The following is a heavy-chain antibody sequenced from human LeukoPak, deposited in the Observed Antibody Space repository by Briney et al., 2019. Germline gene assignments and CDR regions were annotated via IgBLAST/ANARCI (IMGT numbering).Heavy chain of an antibody. J-gene: IGHJ4*02. V-gene: IGHV4-39*07. CDR2: INHSGST. D-gene: IGHD3-9*01. CDR3: ARGRGMYYDILTGYYKPFDY. Sequence: SETLSLTCTVSGGSISSGGYYWSWIRQPPGKGLEWIGEINHSGSTNYNPSLKSRVTISVDTSKNQFSLKLSSVTAADTAVYYCARGRGMYYDILTGYYKPFDYWGQGTLVTVSS. CDR1: GGSISSGGYY.